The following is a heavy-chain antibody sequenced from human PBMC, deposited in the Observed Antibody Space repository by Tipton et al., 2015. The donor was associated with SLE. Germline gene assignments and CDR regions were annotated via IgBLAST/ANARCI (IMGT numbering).Heavy chain of an antibody. CDR2: INHSGST. CDR1: GGSFSGYY. CDR3: ARGPDTIQGTFHP. V-gene: IGHV4-34*01. Sequence: TLSLTCAVYGGSFSGYYWSWIRQPPGKGLEWIGEINHSGSTNYNPSLKSRAPISVDTSKNQFSLKLSSVSAADTAVYYCARGPDTIQGTFHPWGQGTLVTVSS. D-gene: IGHD3-3*01. J-gene: IGHJ1*01.